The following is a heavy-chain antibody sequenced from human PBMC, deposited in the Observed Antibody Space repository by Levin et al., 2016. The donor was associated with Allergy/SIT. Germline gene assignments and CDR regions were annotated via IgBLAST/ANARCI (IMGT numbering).Heavy chain of an antibody. V-gene: IGHV3-74*01. CDR1: GFTFSRFW. CDR2: INEDGSRT. J-gene: IGHJ4*02. Sequence: GGSLRLSCAASGFTFSRFWFHWVRQVPGEGLVWVSRINEDGSRTDYADFVKGRFTISRDNTKDTLYLQMNSLRDEDTSLYYCGRDLGGVGAIWGQGTLVTVSS. D-gene: IGHD1-26*01. CDR3: GRDLGGVGAI.